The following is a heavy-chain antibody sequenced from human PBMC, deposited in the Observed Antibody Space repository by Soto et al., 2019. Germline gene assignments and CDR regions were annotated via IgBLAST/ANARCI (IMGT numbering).Heavy chain of an antibody. V-gene: IGHV1-18*01. CDR3: ARDRGVAPPVAGNTHYYYYMDV. J-gene: IGHJ6*03. D-gene: IGHD6-19*01. CDR1: GYSFTNYG. CDR2: ISAYNGNT. Sequence: QDQLVQSGVEVKKPGASVKVSCKASGYSFTNYGITWVRQAPGQGFEWMGWISAYNGNTKYAQKLQGRVTMTTDASTSTAYLEVRSLTSDATAVYYCARDRGVAPPVAGNTHYYYYMDVWGKGTTVTVSS.